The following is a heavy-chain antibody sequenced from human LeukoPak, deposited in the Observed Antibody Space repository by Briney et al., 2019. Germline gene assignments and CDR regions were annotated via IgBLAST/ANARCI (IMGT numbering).Heavy chain of an antibody. D-gene: IGHD4-17*01. Sequence: SETLSLTCAVYGGSFSGYYWSWIRQPPGKGLEWIGEINHSGSTNYNPSLKSRVTISVDTSKNQFSLKLSSVTAADTAVYYCAGVYGVADYWGQGTLVTVSS. V-gene: IGHV4-34*01. J-gene: IGHJ4*02. CDR2: INHSGST. CDR1: GGSFSGYY. CDR3: AGVYGVADY.